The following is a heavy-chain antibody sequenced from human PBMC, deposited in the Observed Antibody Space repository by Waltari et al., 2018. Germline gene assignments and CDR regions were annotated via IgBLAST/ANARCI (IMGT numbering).Heavy chain of an antibody. CDR1: GGTFSSYA. V-gene: IGHV1-69*12. Sequence: QVQLVQSGAEVKKPGSSVKVSCKASGGTFSSYAISWVRRAPGQGLEWMGGIIPIFGTANYAQKFQGRVTITADESTSTAYMELSSLRSEDTAVYYCARRGYCSGGSCYYRRYFDLWGRGTLVTVSS. CDR3: ARRGYCSGGSCYYRRYFDL. CDR2: IIPIFGTA. D-gene: IGHD2-15*01. J-gene: IGHJ2*01.